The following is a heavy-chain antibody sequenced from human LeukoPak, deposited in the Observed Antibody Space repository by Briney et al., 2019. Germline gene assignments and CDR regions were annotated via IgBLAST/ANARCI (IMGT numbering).Heavy chain of an antibody. Sequence: GGSLRLSCAASGFTFSSYEMNWVRQAPGKGLEWVSYISSSGSTIYYADSVKGRFTISRDISKNTLNLHLNSLRVEDTAVYYCAKDGMSMDSSWFDYWGQGTLVTVSS. V-gene: IGHV3-48*03. J-gene: IGHJ4*02. CDR1: GFTFSSYE. CDR2: ISSSGSTI. D-gene: IGHD6-13*01. CDR3: AKDGMSMDSSWFDY.